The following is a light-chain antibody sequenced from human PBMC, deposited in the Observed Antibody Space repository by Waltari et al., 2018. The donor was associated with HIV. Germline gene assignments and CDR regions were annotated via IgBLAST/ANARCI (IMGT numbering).Light chain of an antibody. CDR3: QAWGTGIRV. CDR2: LNSEGSH. Sequence: QLVLTQSPSASASLVASVKLTRTLSRGRSSYAIAFHLQPPEKGPRPFLTLNSEGSHNKGDGIPDRFSGSSSGAERYLTMSSLQSEDEADYYGQAWGTGIRVFGGGTKLTVL. J-gene: IGLJ3*02. V-gene: IGLV4-69*01. CDR1: RGRSSYA.